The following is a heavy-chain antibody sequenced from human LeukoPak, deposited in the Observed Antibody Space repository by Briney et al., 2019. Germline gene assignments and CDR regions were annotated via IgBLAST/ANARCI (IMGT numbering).Heavy chain of an antibody. CDR1: GYSIRSGYC. V-gene: IGHV4-38-2*02. CDR3: AREERGGYSSSPRRGSFDI. D-gene: IGHD6-13*01. Sequence: SETLSLTCTVSGYSIRSGYCWGWIRQPPGKGLVWIGSIYHSGSTYYNPSLKSRVTMSVDTAKEQFSLKLSSVTAADTAVYYCAREERGGYSSSPRRGSFDIWGQGTMVIASS. CDR2: IYHSGST. J-gene: IGHJ3*02.